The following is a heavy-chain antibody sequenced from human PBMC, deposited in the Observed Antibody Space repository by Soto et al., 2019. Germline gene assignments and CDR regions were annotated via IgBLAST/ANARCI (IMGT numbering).Heavy chain of an antibody. Sequence: EVQLVESGGGLVEPGGSLRLSCTASGFTFSNAWMTWVRQAPGKGLEWVGRIKSKTDGGPTDYAAPVKGRFTISRDDSKKTMYMQTNSLTTEDPAVSYGTIPMGPMIRPWGQGTLVTFSS. CDR1: GFTFSNAW. J-gene: IGHJ5*02. D-gene: IGHD3-22*01. CDR3: TIPMGPMIRP. V-gene: IGHV3-15*01. CDR2: IKSKTDGGPT.